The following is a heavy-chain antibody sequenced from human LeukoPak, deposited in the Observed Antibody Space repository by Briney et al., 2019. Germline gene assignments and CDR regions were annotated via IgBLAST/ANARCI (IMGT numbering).Heavy chain of an antibody. CDR3: ARQYGGGAWYLDL. D-gene: IGHD1-26*01. V-gene: IGHV4-39*01. Sequence: PSETLSLTCTVSGGSIISHDLIANDYYWGWIRQPPGKGLEWIGIINYKGTTYYSPSLKSRLSISIDTSRNTVSLTLLSVTAADTAMFYCARQYGGGAWYLDLWGRGTLVTVSS. CDR1: GGSIISHDLIANDYY. CDR2: INYKGTT. J-gene: IGHJ2*01.